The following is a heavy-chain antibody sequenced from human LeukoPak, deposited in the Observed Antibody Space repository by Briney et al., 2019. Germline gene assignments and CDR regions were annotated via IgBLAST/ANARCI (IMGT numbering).Heavy chain of an antibody. CDR3: ARVGYSYVINDWSRTGLGAYPTKYYYHMDV. CDR2: INHSGST. D-gene: IGHD5-18*01. Sequence: SETLSLTCAVYGGSFSGYYWSWIRQPPGKGREWFGEINHSGSTNYNPSLKSRSTISGDTSKNQFSLKLSSVTAADTAVYFCARVGYSYVINDWSRTGLGAYPTKYYYHMDVWGKGTTVTVSS. V-gene: IGHV4-34*01. J-gene: IGHJ6*03. CDR1: GGSFSGYY.